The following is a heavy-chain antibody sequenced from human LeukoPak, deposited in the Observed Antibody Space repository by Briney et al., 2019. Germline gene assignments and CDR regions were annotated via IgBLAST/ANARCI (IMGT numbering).Heavy chain of an antibody. CDR2: ISSSSSYI. J-gene: IGHJ4*02. V-gene: IGHV3-21*01. CDR1: GFTFSSYS. Sequence: NTGGSLRLSCAASGFTFSSYSMNWVRQAPGKGLEWVSSISSSSSYIYYADSVKGRFTISRDNAKNSLYLQMNSLRAEDTAVYYCAKVGQNYDILTYYFDYWGQGTLVTVSS. CDR3: AKVGQNYDILTYYFDY. D-gene: IGHD3-9*01.